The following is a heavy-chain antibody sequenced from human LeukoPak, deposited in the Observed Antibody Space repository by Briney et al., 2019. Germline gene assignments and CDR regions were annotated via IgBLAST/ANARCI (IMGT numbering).Heavy chain of an antibody. CDR2: ISDSGGNT. V-gene: IGHV3-23*01. D-gene: IGHD3-22*01. CDR3: ARASEINYYDSSGYSDY. Sequence: GGSLRLSCTASRFTFSSFAMSWVRQDPGKGLEWVSSISDSGGNTYYADSVKGRFTISRDNAKNSLYLQMNSLRAEDTAVYYCARASEINYYDSSGYSDYWGQGTLVTVSS. J-gene: IGHJ4*02. CDR1: RFTFSSFA.